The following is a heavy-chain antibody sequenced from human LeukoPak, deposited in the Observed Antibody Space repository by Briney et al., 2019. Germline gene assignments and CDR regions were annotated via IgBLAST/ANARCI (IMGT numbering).Heavy chain of an antibody. J-gene: IGHJ3*02. Sequence: GGSLRLSCAASGFTFSSYGMHWVHQAPGKGLEWVAFIRYDGSNKYYADSVKGRFTISRDNSKNTLYLQMNSLRAEDTAVYYCAKDLSSSWYDGGAFDIWGQGTMVTVSS. CDR3: AKDLSSSWYDGGAFDI. V-gene: IGHV3-30*02. CDR2: IRYDGSNK. D-gene: IGHD6-13*01. CDR1: GFTFSSYG.